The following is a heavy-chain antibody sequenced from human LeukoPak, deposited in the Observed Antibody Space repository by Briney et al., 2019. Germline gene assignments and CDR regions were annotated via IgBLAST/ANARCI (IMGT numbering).Heavy chain of an antibody. CDR2: INSDGSST. J-gene: IGHJ4*02. CDR3: AREIGPIQLHLWGSAFDY. Sequence: PGGSLRLSCAASGFTFSSYWMHWVRQAPGKGLVWVSRINSDGSSTSYADSVKGRFTISRDNSKNTLYLQMNSLRAEDTAVYYCAREIGPIQLHLWGSAFDYWGQGTLVTVSS. V-gene: IGHV3-74*01. D-gene: IGHD5-18*01. CDR1: GFTFSSYW.